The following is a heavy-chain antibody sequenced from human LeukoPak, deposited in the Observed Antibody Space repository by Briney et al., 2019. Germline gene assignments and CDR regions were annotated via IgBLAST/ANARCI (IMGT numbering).Heavy chain of an antibody. CDR2: ISGGGSST. V-gene: IGHV3-23*01. CDR3: AILSGVVPFDY. CDR1: GFTFCNYA. D-gene: IGHD3-10*01. Sequence: GGYLRFYCAASGFTFCNYAMSWVRQAPGKGLGWVSAISGGGSSTYYADSVKGRFTISGDNSKSTLFLQMNSLRAEDTAVYYCAILSGVVPFDYWGQGTLVTVSS. J-gene: IGHJ4*02.